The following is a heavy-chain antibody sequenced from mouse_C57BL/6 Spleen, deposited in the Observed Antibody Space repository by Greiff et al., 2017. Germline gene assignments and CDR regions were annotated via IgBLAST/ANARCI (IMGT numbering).Heavy chain of an antibody. CDR3: ARGDWDVGFAY. J-gene: IGHJ3*01. CDR2: ISSGSSTI. V-gene: IGHV5-17*01. Sequence: EVNVVESGGGLVKPGGSLKLSCAASGFTFSDYGMHWVRQAPEKGLEWVAYISSGSSTIYYADTVKGRFTISRDNAKNTLFLQMTSLRSEDTAMYYCARGDWDVGFAYWGQGTLVTVSA. CDR1: GFTFSDYG. D-gene: IGHD4-1*01.